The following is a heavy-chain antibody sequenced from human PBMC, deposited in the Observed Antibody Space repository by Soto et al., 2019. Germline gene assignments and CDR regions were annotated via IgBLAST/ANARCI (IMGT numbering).Heavy chain of an antibody. J-gene: IGHJ4*02. CDR1: GFTFGDYG. V-gene: IGHV3-30*18. CDR3: EKETSPKKSTSLDS. CDR2: ISGDGKVK. Sequence: QVQLVESGGGVVQPGRSLRLSCAASGFTFGDYGMHWVRQPPGKGLEWVGVISGDGKVKYYADAVKGRFTISRDNSMNTLYLELNSLRAEDTALYYCEKETSPKKSTSLDSWGQGTLVTVSS. D-gene: IGHD2-2*01.